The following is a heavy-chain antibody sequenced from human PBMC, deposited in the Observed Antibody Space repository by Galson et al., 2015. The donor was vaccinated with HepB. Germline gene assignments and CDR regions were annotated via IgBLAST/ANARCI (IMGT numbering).Heavy chain of an antibody. CDR2: ISYDGSNK. D-gene: IGHD2-2*01. Sequence: SLRLSCAASGFTFSSYAMHWVRQAPGKGLEWVAVISYDGSNKYYADSVKGRFTISRDNSKNTLYLQMNSLRAEDTAVYYCARGLGYCSSTSCYPGSFPIDYWGQGTLVTVSS. CDR3: ARGLGYCSSTSCYPGSFPIDY. J-gene: IGHJ4*02. V-gene: IGHV3-30-3*01. CDR1: GFTFSSYA.